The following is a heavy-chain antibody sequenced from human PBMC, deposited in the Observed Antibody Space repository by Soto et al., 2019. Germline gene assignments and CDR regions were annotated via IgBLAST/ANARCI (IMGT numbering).Heavy chain of an antibody. V-gene: IGHV1-3*01. CDR3: ARGPRLRNINLDWFDP. CDR1: GYTFTSYA. J-gene: IGHJ5*02. D-gene: IGHD2-15*01. Sequence: GASVKVSCKASGYTFTSYAMHWVRQAPGQRLEWMGWINAGNGNTKYSQKFQGRVTITRDTSASTAYMELSSLRSEDTAVYYCARGPRLRNINLDWFDPWGQGTLVTVSS. CDR2: INAGNGNT.